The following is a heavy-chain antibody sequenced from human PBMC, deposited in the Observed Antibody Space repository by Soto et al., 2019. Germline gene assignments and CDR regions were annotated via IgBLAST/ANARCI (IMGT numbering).Heavy chain of an antibody. V-gene: IGHV4-34*01. CDR2: INHSGST. D-gene: IGHD5-12*01. CDR3: AREMGSGYADAFDI. Sequence: PSETLSLTCAVYGGSFSGYYWSWIRQPPGKGLEWIGEINHSGSTNYNPSLKSRVTISVDTSKNQFSLKLSSVTAADTAVYYCAREMGSGYADAFDIWGQGTMVTVSS. J-gene: IGHJ3*02. CDR1: GGSFSGYY.